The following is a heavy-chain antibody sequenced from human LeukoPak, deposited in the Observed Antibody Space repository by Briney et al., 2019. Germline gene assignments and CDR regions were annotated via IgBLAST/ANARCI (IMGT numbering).Heavy chain of an antibody. CDR2: ISSSGSTI. J-gene: IGHJ4*02. CDR1: GFTFSSYE. D-gene: IGHD1-26*01. V-gene: IGHV3-48*03. Sequence: GGSLRLSCAASGFTFSSYEMNWVRQAPGKGLEWVSYISSSGSTIYYADSVKGRFTISRDNAKNSLYLQMNSLRAEDTAVYYCARDQYNKYSGSYYLDYWGQGTLVTVSS. CDR3: ARDQYNKYSGSYYLDY.